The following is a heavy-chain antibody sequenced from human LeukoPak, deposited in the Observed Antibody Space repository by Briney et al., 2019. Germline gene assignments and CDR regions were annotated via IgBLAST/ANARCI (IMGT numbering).Heavy chain of an antibody. Sequence: PSETLSLTCSVSGGSVRSYYWTWIRQPPGKGLEWIGYIHHSGNTNYNPSLKGRVTISVDTSENHLSLKVTSVTVADTALYYCARLGRTNGYPPKYYYGMDVWGQGTTVSVSS. J-gene: IGHJ6*02. D-gene: IGHD5-24*01. V-gene: IGHV4-59*08. CDR2: IHHSGNT. CDR3: ARLGRTNGYPPKYYYGMDV. CDR1: GGSVRSYY.